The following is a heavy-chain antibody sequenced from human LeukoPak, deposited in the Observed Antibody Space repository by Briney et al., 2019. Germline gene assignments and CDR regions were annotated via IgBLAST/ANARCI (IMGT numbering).Heavy chain of an antibody. CDR2: IKQDGSEK. V-gene: IGHV3-7*01. D-gene: IGHD5-18*01. CDR3: ARDRDTVLAGFFFDY. J-gene: IGHJ4*02. CDR1: GFTFSSYA. Sequence: GGSLRLSCAASGFTFSSYAMSWVRQAPGKGLEWVANIKQDGSEKYYVDSVKGRFTISRDNAKNSLHLQMDSLRADDAAVYYCARDRDTVLAGFFFDYWGQGTLVTVSS.